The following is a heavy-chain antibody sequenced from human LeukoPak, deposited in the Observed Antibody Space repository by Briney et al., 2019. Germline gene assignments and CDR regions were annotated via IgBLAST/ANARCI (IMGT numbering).Heavy chain of an antibody. D-gene: IGHD4-17*01. J-gene: IGHJ4*02. CDR2: INQDGSEK. CDR1: GFTFSSHW. Sequence: PGGSLRLSCAASGFTFSSHWMSWVRQAPGKGLQWVANINQDGSEKYYVDSVKGRFTISRDNAKNSLYLQMKSLRTEDTAVYYCARYGVRDYWGQGTLVTVSS. CDR3: ARYGVRDY. V-gene: IGHV3-7*04.